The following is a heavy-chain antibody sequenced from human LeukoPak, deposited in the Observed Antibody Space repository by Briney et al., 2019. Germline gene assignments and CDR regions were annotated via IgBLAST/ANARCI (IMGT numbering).Heavy chain of an antibody. CDR2: IYYSGST. J-gene: IGHJ4*02. CDR1: GGSISISIYY. Sequence: PSETLSLTCSVSGGSISISIYYWGWIRQPPGKGREGIGTIYYSGSTYYNPSLKSRVIISVDTTKNQFSLKLSSVTAADTAVYYCADYDSSGYYVDNWGQGTLVTVPS. CDR3: ADYDSSGYYVDN. D-gene: IGHD3-22*01. V-gene: IGHV4-39*01.